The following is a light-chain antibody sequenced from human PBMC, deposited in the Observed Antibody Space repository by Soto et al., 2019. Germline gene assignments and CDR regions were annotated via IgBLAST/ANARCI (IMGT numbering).Light chain of an antibody. V-gene: IGKV3-20*01. CDR3: QQYGSSPQT. J-gene: IGKJ1*01. CDR2: AAS. CDR1: QSVANNY. Sequence: IVLAQSPATLSLSPGARAPISGRASQSVANNYLAWYQQKHGQATRLIIFAASSRATGVPHRFSASGSGTDFTLTMSRLEPEEFAVYFCQQYGSSPQTVGQGTKVDIK.